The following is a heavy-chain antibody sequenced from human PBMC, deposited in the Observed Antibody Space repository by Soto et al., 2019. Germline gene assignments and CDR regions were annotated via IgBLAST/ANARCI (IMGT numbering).Heavy chain of an antibody. Sequence: QVQLVQSGAEVKKPGASVKVSCKASGDTFTSSDINWVRQATGQGLEWMGWMNPKSGNTGYAQKILGRVTMTRNTSISTAYMELSSLRPEDTAVYYCTRLPDRKYSASSNWGQGTLVIVSS. V-gene: IGHV1-8*01. J-gene: IGHJ4*02. D-gene: IGHD6-6*01. CDR3: TRLPDRKYSASSN. CDR2: MNPKSGNT. CDR1: GDTFTSSD.